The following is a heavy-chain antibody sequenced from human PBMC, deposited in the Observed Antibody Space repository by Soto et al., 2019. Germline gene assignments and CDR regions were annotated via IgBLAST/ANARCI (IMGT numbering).Heavy chain of an antibody. CDR1: EFIFSDYV. Sequence: GGSLRLSCAASEFIFSDYVMTWVRQAPGKGLEWVSSIRGSGFKTYYADIAKGRFTISRDNSKNTLYLQMNSLRHRSPYCSGGSCTGDAFDIWGQGTMVTVSS. J-gene: IGHJ3*02. CDR2: IRGSGFKT. D-gene: IGHD2-15*01. V-gene: IGHV3-23*01. CDR3: SCTGDAFDI.